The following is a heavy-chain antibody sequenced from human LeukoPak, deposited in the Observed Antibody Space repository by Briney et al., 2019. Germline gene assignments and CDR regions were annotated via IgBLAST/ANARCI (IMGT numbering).Heavy chain of an antibody. CDR2: IYYSGST. J-gene: IGHJ3*02. V-gene: IGHV4-39*01. CDR1: GGSISSSSYY. CDR3: PRHGSTIFGVVDDAFDI. Sequence: SETLSLTCTVSGGSISSSSYYWGWIRQPPGKGLEWIGSIYYSGSTYYNPSLKSRVTISVDTSKNQFSLKLSSVTAADTAVYYCPRHGSTIFGVVDDAFDIWGQGTMVTVSS. D-gene: IGHD3-3*01.